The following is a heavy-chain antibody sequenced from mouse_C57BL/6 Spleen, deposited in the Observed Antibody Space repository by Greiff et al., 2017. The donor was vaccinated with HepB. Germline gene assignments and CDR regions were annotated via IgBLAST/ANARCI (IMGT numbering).Heavy chain of an antibody. V-gene: IGHV5-4*03. J-gene: IGHJ3*01. CDR3: ATWY. CDR2: ISDGGSYT. CDR1: GFTFSSFA. Sequence: EVMLVESGGGLVKPGGSLKLSCAASGFTFSSFAMSWVRQTPEKRLEWVATISDGGSYTYYPDNVKGRFTISRDNAKNNLYLQMSHLKSEDTAMYYCATWYWGQGTLVTVSA.